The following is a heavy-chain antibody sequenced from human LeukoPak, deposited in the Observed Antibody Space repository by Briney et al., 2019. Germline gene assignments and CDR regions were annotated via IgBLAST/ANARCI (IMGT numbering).Heavy chain of an antibody. D-gene: IGHD3-10*01. CDR1: GFTVSSNY. Sequence: GGSLRLSCAASGFTVSSNYMSWVRQAPGKGLEWVSVIYSGGSTYYADSVKGRFTISRDNSKNTLYLQMNSLRAEDTAVYYCAKDSHFMVRGVISYYMDVWGKGTTVTVSS. V-gene: IGHV3-53*01. CDR2: IYSGGST. CDR3: AKDSHFMVRGVISYYMDV. J-gene: IGHJ6*03.